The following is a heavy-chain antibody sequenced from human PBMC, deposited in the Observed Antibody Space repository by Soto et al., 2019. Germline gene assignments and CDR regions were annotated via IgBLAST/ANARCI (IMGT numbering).Heavy chain of an antibody. CDR3: ARDGGGWSRDH. Sequence: EVQLVESGGGLVKPGGSLRLSCAVSGFTFSACSMNWVRQAPGKGLEWVSSISSNSRYIYYADSVKGRFTISRDNAKNSLYLQMNSLRAEDTAVYYWARDGGGWSRDHWGQGTLVTVSS. CDR2: ISSNSRYI. J-gene: IGHJ4*02. CDR1: GFTFSACS. V-gene: IGHV3-21*01. D-gene: IGHD6-19*01.